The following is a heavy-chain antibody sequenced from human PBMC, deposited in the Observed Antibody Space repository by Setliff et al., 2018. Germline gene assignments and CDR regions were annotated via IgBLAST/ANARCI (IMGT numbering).Heavy chain of an antibody. Sequence: GGSLRLSCAASGFTFSNCWVSWVRQAPGKGLEWVASIKPDGSEKYYVDSVKGRFTISRDNVKNSLSLQMNSLRTEDTAVYYCVGAGTYSYWGQGTLVTVSS. V-gene: IGHV3-7*01. CDR3: VGAGTYSY. CDR1: GFTFSNCW. D-gene: IGHD3-10*01. CDR2: IKPDGSEK. J-gene: IGHJ4*02.